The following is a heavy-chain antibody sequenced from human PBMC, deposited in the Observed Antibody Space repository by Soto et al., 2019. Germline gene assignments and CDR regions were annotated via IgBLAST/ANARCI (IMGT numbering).Heavy chain of an antibody. J-gene: IGHJ6*02. CDR3: ARDRRYYYGSGITAPYYYYGMDV. D-gene: IGHD3-10*01. V-gene: IGHV3-66*01. CDR1: GFTVSSNY. CDR2: IYSGGST. Sequence: GGSLRLSCAASGFTVSSNYMSWVRQAPGKGLEWVSVIYSGGSTYYADSVKGRFTISRDNSKNTLYLQMNSLRAEDTAVYYCARDRRYYYGSGITAPYYYYGMDVWGQGTTVTVSS.